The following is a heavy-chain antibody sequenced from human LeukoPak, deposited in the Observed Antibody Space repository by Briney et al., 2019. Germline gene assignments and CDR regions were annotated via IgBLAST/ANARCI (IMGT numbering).Heavy chain of an antibody. CDR1: GYAFTGYY. V-gene: IGHV1-2*02. D-gene: IGHD6-13*01. CDR2: INPNSGGT. Sequence: GASVKVSCKASGYAFTGYYMHWVRQAPGQGLEWMGWINPNSGGTNYAQKFQGRVTMTRDTSISTAYMELSRLRSGDTAVFYCARVPRAASYFDYWGQGTLVTVSS. J-gene: IGHJ4*02. CDR3: ARVPRAASYFDY.